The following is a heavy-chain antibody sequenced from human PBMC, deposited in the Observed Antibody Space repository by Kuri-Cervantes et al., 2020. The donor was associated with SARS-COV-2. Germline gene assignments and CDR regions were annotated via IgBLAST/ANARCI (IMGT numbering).Heavy chain of an antibody. D-gene: IGHD1-1*01. CDR3: ARRESWKGDFDI. CDR2: IYSGGGT. V-gene: IGHV3-53*01. Sequence: GGSLRLSCAASGFTVSSNYMSWVRQAPGKGLEWVSVIYSGGGTYYADSAKGRFTISRDNYKNTLYLQMNSLRAEDTAVYYCARRESWKGDFDIWGQGTMVTVSS. J-gene: IGHJ3*02. CDR1: GFTVSSNY.